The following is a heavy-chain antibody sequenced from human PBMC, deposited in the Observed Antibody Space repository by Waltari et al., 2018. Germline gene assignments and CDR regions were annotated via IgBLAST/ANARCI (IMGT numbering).Heavy chain of an antibody. CDR1: DYSIGSGYY. D-gene: IGHD2-8*01. V-gene: IGHV4-38-2*01. CDR2: IYHEGNT. J-gene: IGHJ5*02. CDR3: ARLALGYCTSPRCRQNES. Sequence: QVQLQESGPALVRPSETLSLTCVVSDYSIGSGYYWGWIRQAPGKGLEGIAPIYHEGNTYYNPTLKTRVAISMDTSENQFSLQLRSVTATDTAMYYCARLALGYCTSPRCRQNESWGQGILVTVSS.